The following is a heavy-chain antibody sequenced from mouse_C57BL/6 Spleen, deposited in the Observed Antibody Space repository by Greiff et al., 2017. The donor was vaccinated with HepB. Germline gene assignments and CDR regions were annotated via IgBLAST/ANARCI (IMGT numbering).Heavy chain of an antibody. CDR1: GFTFSSYA. CDR2: ISSGGDDI. V-gene: IGHV5-9-1*02. CDR3: TRDLDGSSFAY. Sequence: EVKVVESGEGLVKPGGSLKLSCAASGFTFSSYAMSWVRQTPEKRLEWVAYISSGGDDIYYADTVKGRYTISRDNARNTLYLQMSSLKSEDTAMYYCTRDLDGSSFAYWGQGTLVTVSA. D-gene: IGHD1-1*01. J-gene: IGHJ3*01.